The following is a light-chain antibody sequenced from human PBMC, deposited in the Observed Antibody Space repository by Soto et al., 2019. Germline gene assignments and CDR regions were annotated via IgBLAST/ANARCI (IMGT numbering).Light chain of an antibody. Sequence: QSALTQSASGSGSPVQWITISCTGTSSDVGAYNYVSWYQQHPGKAPKLIIYDVSNRPSGVSNRFSGSKSGNTASLTISALQAEDEADYYCSSFTSSSTRVFGTGTKVTVL. J-gene: IGLJ1*01. CDR1: SSDVGAYNY. V-gene: IGLV2-14*01. CDR3: SSFTSSSTRV. CDR2: DVS.